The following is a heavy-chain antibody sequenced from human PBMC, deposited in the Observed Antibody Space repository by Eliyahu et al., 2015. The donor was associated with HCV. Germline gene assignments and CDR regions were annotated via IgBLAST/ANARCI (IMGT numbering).Heavy chain of an antibody. CDR2: ISYDGSNK. V-gene: IGHV3-30*18. CDR1: GFXFSSYX. D-gene: IGHD3-22*01. CDR3: AKSEDSSGYSDFDY. J-gene: IGHJ4*02. Sequence: QVQLVESGGGVVQPGRSXRLSCAASGFXFSSYXMHWVRQAPGKGLEWVAVISYDGSNKYYADSVKGRFTISRDNSKNTLYLQMNSLRAEDTAVYYCAKSEDSSGYSDFDYWGQGTLVTVSS.